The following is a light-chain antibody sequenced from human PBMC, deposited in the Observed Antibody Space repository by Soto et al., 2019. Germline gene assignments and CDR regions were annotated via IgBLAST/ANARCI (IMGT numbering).Light chain of an antibody. J-gene: IGKJ1*01. V-gene: IGKV3-20*01. CDR1: QSVSNNY. CDR3: QQYGSPVT. CDR2: GAS. Sequence: EIVLTQSPGTLSLSPGERATLSCRASQSVSNNYLAWYQQKPGQAPRLLIYGASGRATGIPDRFSGSGSGTDFTLTISRLEPEDFAVYYCQQYGSPVTFGQGTKVDIK.